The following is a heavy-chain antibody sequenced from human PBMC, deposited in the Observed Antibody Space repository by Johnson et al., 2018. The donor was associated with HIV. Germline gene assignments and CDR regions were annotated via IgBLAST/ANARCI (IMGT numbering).Heavy chain of an antibody. Sequence: VQLVESGGGLVQPGRSLRLSCAASGFTFDDYGMSWVRQVPGKGLEWVSGINWNGGSTGYADSVKGRFTISRDNAKNSLHLQMNSLRAEDTALYYCARGGWVFDAFDIWGQGTMVTVSS. CDR3: ARGGWVFDAFDI. J-gene: IGHJ3*02. V-gene: IGHV3-20*04. CDR1: GFTFDDYG. CDR2: INWNGGST. D-gene: IGHD6-13*01.